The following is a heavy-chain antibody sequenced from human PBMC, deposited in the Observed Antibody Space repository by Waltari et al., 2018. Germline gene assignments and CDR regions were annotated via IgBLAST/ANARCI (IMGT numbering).Heavy chain of an antibody. D-gene: IGHD1-26*01. CDR2: IRNKGNGYAT. CDR1: GFTFSDHY. Sequence: EVQMVESGGGLVQPGGSLRLSCAASGFTFSDHYIDWVRQAPGKGLEWVGRIRNKGNGYATEYGASVKGRFTISRDDSNNALYLQMNSLKTEDTAVYYCARERRSFYPDYWGQGTLVTVSS. J-gene: IGHJ4*02. CDR3: ARERRSFYPDY. V-gene: IGHV3-72*01.